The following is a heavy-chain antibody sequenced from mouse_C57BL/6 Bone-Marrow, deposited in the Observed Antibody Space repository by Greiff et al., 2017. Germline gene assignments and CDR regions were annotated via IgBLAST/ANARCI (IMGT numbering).Heavy chain of an antibody. CDR3: ARRLTGLYAMDY. CDR1: GFTFSDYG. CDR2: ISNLAYSI. Sequence: EVKLMESGGGLVQPGGSLKLSCAASGFTFSDYGMAWVRQAPRKGPEWVAFISNLAYSIYYADTVTGRFTISRENAKNTLYLEMSSLRSEDTAMYYCARRLTGLYAMDYWGQGTSVTVSS. J-gene: IGHJ4*01. V-gene: IGHV5-15*01. D-gene: IGHD4-1*01.